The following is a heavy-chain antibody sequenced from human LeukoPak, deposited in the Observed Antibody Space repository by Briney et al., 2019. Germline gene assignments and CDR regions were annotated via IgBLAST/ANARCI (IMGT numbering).Heavy chain of an antibody. CDR3: ARDSIAAAGWAFDI. CDR1: GGSISSYY. CDR2: IYTSGST. V-gene: IGHV4-4*07. D-gene: IGHD6-13*01. Sequence: SETLSLACTVSGGSISSYYWSWIRQPAGKGLEWIGRIYTSGSTNYNPSLKSRVTMSVDTSKNQLSLKLSSVTAADTAVYYCARDSIAAAGWAFDIWGQGTMVTVSS. J-gene: IGHJ3*02.